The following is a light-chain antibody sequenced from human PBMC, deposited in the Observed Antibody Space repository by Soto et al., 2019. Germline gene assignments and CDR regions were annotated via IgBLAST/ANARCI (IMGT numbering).Light chain of an antibody. J-gene: IGLJ1*01. CDR3: SSYTSSSPYV. V-gene: IGLV2-14*01. CDR1: SSDVGGYNY. CDR2: EVS. Sequence: QSVLTEPASVSGSPGQSMTISCTGTSSDVGGYNYVSWYQHHPGKDPKLMIYEVSNRPSGVSNRFSGSKSGNTASLTISGLQAEDEADYYCSSYTSSSPYVFGTGTKVTVL.